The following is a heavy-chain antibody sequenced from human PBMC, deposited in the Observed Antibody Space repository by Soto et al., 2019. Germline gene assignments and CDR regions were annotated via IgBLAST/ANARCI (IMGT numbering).Heavy chain of an antibody. J-gene: IGHJ6*02. CDR1: GFTFSSYS. D-gene: IGHD2-15*01. V-gene: IGHV3-21*01. CDR2: ISSSSSYI. CDR3: ARDRDLVVAATWGYYYYGMDV. Sequence: GSLRLSCAASGFTFSSYSMNWVRQAPGKGLEWVSSISSSSSYIYYADSVKGRFTISRDNAKNSLYLQMNSLRAEDTAVYYCARDRDLVVAATWGYYYYGMDVWGQGTTVTVSS.